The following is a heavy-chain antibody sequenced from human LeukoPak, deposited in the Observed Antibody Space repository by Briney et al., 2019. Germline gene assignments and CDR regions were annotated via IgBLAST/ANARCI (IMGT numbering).Heavy chain of an antibody. CDR2: IKQDGSEK. J-gene: IGHJ3*02. CDR1: GFTFSSYW. V-gene: IGHV3-7*01. CDR3: AGVSYYVDDAFDI. Sequence: PGGSLRLSCAASGFTFSSYWMSWVRQAPGKGLEWVANIKQDGSEKYYVDSVKGRFTISRDNAKNSLYLQMNSLRAEDTAVYYCAGVSYYVDDAFDIWGQGTMVTVSS. D-gene: IGHD3-10*01.